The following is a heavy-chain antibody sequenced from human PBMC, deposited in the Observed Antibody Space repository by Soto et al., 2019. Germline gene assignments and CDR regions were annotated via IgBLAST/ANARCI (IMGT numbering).Heavy chain of an antibody. J-gene: IGHJ4*02. CDR3: ARRLRGSGTSYFDY. D-gene: IGHD3-10*01. CDR1: GGSISSSSYY. Sequence: QLQLQESGPGLVKPSETLSLTCTVSGGSISSSSYYWGWIRQPPGKGLEWIGSIYYSGSTYYNPSLKSRVTISVDTSKNQVSLKLSSVTAAVTAVYYCARRLRGSGTSYFDYWGQGTLVTVSS. CDR2: IYYSGST. V-gene: IGHV4-39*01.